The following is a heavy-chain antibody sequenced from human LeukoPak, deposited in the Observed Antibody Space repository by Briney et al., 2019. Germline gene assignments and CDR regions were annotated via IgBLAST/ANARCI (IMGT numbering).Heavy chain of an antibody. Sequence: HPGRSLRLSCAASGFTFDDYAMHWVRQAPGKGLEWVSGISWNSGSIGYADSVKGRFTISRDNAKNSLYLQMNSLRAEDMALYYCAKDKYDILTGRFDYWGQGTLVTVSS. D-gene: IGHD3-9*01. J-gene: IGHJ4*02. V-gene: IGHV3-9*03. CDR1: GFTFDDYA. CDR3: AKDKYDILTGRFDY. CDR2: ISWNSGSI.